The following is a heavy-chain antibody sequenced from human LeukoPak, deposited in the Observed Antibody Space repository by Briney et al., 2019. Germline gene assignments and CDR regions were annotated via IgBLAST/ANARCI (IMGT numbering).Heavy chain of an antibody. CDR3: VRRDNTGWNYFDC. V-gene: IGHV4-59*08. D-gene: IGHD6-19*01. CDR2: IYYSGST. CDR1: GGSINSHY. J-gene: IGHJ4*02. Sequence: SETLSLTCTVSGGSINSHYWSWIRQSPGKGLEWIGDIYYSGSTKYNPSLKSRVTISVDTPKNDLSLRLTSVLAADTAIYYCVRRDNTGWNYFDCWGQEILVTVSS.